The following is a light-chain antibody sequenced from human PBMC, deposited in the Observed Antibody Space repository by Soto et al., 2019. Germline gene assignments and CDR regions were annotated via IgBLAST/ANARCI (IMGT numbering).Light chain of an antibody. J-gene: IGKJ1*01. CDR1: QSISSW. V-gene: IGKV1-5*03. CDR2: KAS. CDR3: QQYNSYSPT. Sequence: DIKMMESPSTLSASVGDRVTITGRASQSISSWLAWYQQKPGKAPKLLIYKASSLESGVPSRFSGSGSGTEFTLTISSLQPDDFATYYCQQYNSYSPTLGQGTKVDIK.